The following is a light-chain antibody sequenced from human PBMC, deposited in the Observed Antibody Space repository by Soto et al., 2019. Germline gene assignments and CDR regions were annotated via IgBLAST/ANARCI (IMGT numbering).Light chain of an antibody. Sequence: QSVLTQSPSASASLGASVKLTCTLSSGHSSYSIAWHQQQPEKGPRYLMNLNSDGGHNKGDGIPDRFSGSSSGAERYLTISSLQSEDEGDYYCQTWGTGFQVFGGGTKVTVL. CDR3: QTWGTGFQV. CDR2: LNSDGGH. CDR1: SGHSSYS. J-gene: IGLJ3*02. V-gene: IGLV4-69*01.